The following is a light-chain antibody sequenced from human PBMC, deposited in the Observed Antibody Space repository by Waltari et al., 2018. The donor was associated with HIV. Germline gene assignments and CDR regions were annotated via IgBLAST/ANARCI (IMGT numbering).Light chain of an antibody. CDR3: QQYYSTPTLS. CDR2: WAS. Sequence: DFVMTQSPDSLAVSLGERATVNCRSSQNIKNFLAWYQQKPGQPPKLLLYWASTRESGVPGRFSGSGSGTDFSLAISSLQPEDVAIYYCQQYYSTPTLSFGGGTRVEI. J-gene: IGKJ4*01. CDR1: QNIKNF. V-gene: IGKV4-1*01.